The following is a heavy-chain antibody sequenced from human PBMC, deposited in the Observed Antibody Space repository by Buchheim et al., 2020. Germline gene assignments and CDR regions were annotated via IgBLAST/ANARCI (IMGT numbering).Heavy chain of an antibody. J-gene: IGHJ4*02. Sequence: EVQLLESGGGLVQPGGSLRLSCAASGFTFSSSTMGWVRQAPGKGLEWVATVTSIGTTYYVDSVKGRFTISRDDSRSRVSLQMNSLRVDDTAVYYCANGGRHVDSCGQGT. CDR3: ANGGRHVDS. V-gene: IGHV3-23*01. D-gene: IGHD3-16*01. CDR1: GFTFSSST. CDR2: VTSIGTT.